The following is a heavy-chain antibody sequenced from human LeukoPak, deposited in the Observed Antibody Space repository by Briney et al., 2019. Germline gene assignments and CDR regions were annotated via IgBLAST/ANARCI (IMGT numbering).Heavy chain of an antibody. CDR3: ARDPDSSDSSGYDAFDI. V-gene: IGHV3-7*01. CDR2: IKQDGSEK. J-gene: IGHJ3*02. D-gene: IGHD3-22*01. CDR1: GFTFSSYW. Sequence: GGSLRLSCAASGFTFSSYWMSWVRQAPGKGLEWVANIKQDGSEKYYVDSVKGRFTTSRDNAKNSLYLQMNSLRAEDTAVYYCARDPDSSDSSGYDAFDIWGQGTMVTVS.